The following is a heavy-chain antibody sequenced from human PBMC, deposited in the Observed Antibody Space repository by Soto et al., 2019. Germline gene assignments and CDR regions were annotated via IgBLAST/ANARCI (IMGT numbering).Heavy chain of an antibody. Sequence: VSVKVSCKASGYTFTGYYMHWVRQAPGQGLEWMGWINPNSGGTNYAQKFQGRVTMTRDTSISTAYMELSRLRSDDTAVYYCARGSSSGYYYYYRMDVWGQGTTVTVSS. CDR2: INPNSGGT. J-gene: IGHJ6*02. CDR1: GYTFTGYY. V-gene: IGHV1-2*02. D-gene: IGHD6-6*01. CDR3: ARGSSSGYYYYYRMDV.